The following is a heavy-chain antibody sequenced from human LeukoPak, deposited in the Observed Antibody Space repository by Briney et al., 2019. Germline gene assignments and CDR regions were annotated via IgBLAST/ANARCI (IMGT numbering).Heavy chain of an antibody. CDR2: INHSGST. D-gene: IGHD6-13*01. Sequence: SETLTLTCAVYGGSFSGYYWSWIRQPPGKGLEWIGEINHSGSTNYNPSLKSRVTISVDTSKNQFSLKLSSVTAADTAVYYCARLGSSWYYYYYHMDVWGKGTTVTIS. CDR1: GGSFSGYY. CDR3: ARLGSSWYYYYYHMDV. J-gene: IGHJ6*03. V-gene: IGHV4-34*01.